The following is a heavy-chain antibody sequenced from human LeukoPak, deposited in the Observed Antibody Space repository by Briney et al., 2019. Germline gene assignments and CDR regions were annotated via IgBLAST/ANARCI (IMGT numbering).Heavy chain of an antibody. V-gene: IGHV3-53*01. D-gene: IGHD3-10*01. Sequence: GGSLRLSCAASGFTVSGNYMSWVRRAPGKGLEWVSLIYSGGTTYYADSVKGRFTISRDNSKNTLYLQMNSLRAEDTAVYYCAREGITMVRGVEGYWGQGTLVTVSS. CDR3: AREGITMVRGVEGY. J-gene: IGHJ4*02. CDR1: GFTVSGNY. CDR2: IYSGGTT.